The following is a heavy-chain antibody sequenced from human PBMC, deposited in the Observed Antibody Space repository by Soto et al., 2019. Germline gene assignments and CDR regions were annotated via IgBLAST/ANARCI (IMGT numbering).Heavy chain of an antibody. Sequence: QVQLVQSGAEVKKPGSSVKVSCKASGGTFSSYAITWVRQAPGQGLEWMGGIIPIFGTANYAQKFQGRVTITADEYTSTAYMEVSSLRSEDTAVYYCARDRGPSSGYYPYWFDPWGEGTLVTVSS. J-gene: IGHJ5*02. CDR2: IIPIFGTA. D-gene: IGHD3-22*01. CDR3: ARDRGPSSGYYPYWFDP. V-gene: IGHV1-69*12. CDR1: GGTFSSYA.